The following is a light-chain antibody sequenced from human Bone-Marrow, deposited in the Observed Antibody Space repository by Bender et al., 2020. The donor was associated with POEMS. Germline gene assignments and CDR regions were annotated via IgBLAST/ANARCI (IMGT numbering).Light chain of an antibody. V-gene: IGLV2-23*02. CDR1: DSDVGTYNF. J-gene: IGLJ2*01. CDR2: GVR. CDR3: CSYAGSRTLV. Sequence: QSALTQPASVSGSPGQSITISCTGTDSDVGTYNFVSWYQHPPGKAPKLVIYGVRQRPSGISNRFSGSKSGNTASLTISGLQRGDEADYYCCSYAGSRTLVFGGGTKLTVL.